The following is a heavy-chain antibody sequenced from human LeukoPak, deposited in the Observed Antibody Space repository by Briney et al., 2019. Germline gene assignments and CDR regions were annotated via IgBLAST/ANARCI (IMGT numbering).Heavy chain of an antibody. V-gene: IGHV3-48*03. D-gene: IGHD3-10*02. CDR1: GFTFSSYE. CDR2: ISSSGSTI. Sequence: GRSLRLACAASGFTFSSYEMNWVRQAPGKGLEWVSYISSSGSTIYYADSVKGRFTISRDNAKNSLYLQMNSLRAEDTAVYYCAELGITMIGGVWGKGTTVTISS. J-gene: IGHJ6*04. CDR3: AELGITMIGGV.